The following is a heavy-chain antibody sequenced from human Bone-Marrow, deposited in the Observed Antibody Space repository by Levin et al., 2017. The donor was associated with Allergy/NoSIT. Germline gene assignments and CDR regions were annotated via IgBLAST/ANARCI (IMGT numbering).Heavy chain of an antibody. CDR1: GGSFSGYY. Sequence: TSETLSLTCAVYGGSFSGYYWSWIRQPPGKGLEWIGEINHSGSTNYNPSLKSRVTISVDTSKNQFSLKLSSVTAADTAVYYCARAPYGDLPLAIDYWGQGTLVTVSS. CDR2: INHSGST. J-gene: IGHJ4*02. V-gene: IGHV4-34*01. CDR3: ARAPYGDLPLAIDY. D-gene: IGHD4-17*01.